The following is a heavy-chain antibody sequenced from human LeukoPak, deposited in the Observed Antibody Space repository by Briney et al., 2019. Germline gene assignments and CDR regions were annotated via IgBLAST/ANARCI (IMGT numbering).Heavy chain of an antibody. CDR1: GFTFSSYW. Sequence: GGSLRLSCAVSGFTFSSYWMSWVRQAPGKGLEWVANIKQDGSEKYYVDSVKGRFTISRDNAKNSLYLQMNSLRAEDTAVYYCARGSVGTYYYYYGMDVWGQGTTVTVSS. D-gene: IGHD1-26*01. CDR3: ARGSVGTYYYYYGMDV. J-gene: IGHJ6*02. V-gene: IGHV3-7*04. CDR2: IKQDGSEK.